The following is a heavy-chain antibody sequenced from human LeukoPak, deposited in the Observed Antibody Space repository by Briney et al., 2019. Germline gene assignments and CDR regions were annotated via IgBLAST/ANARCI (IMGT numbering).Heavy chain of an antibody. CDR2: MNPNSGNT. CDR1: GGTFISYA. CDR3: ATERGSGGRGFDP. J-gene: IGHJ5*02. V-gene: IGHV1-8*02. D-gene: IGHD2-15*01. Sequence: ASVKVSCKASGGTFISYAISWVRQATGQGLEWMGWMNPNSGNTGYAQKFQGRVTMTRNTSISTAYMELSSLRSEDTAVYYCATERGSGGRGFDPWGQGTLVTVSS.